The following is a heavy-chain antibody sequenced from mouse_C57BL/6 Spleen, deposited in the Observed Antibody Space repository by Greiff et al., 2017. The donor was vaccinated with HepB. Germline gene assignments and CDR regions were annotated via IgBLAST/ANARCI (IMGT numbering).Heavy chain of an antibody. CDR3: ARTYSNYVNYAMDY. CDR1: GFTFSDYG. Sequence: EVKVVESGGGLVKPGGSLKLSCAASGFTFSDYGMHWVRQAPEKGLEWVAYISSGSSTIYYADTVKGRFTISRDNAKNTLFLQMTSLRSEDTAMYYCARTYSNYVNYAMDYWGQGTSVTVSS. D-gene: IGHD2-5*01. J-gene: IGHJ4*01. V-gene: IGHV5-17*01. CDR2: ISSGSSTI.